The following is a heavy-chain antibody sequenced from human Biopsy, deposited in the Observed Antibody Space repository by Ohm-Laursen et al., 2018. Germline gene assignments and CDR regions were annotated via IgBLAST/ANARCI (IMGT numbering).Heavy chain of an antibody. CDR3: ARGEVTFGELIVSLDS. D-gene: IGHD3-16*02. CDR2: IRPLNGDT. J-gene: IGHJ4*02. V-gene: IGHV1-18*01. CDR1: GYNFISYS. Sequence: GASVTVSCPTSGYNFISYSINWVRQAPGQGLEWIGWIRPLNGDTKNGQKFQDRVTMTTDTSTSTVYMELTSLRSDDTAVYYCARGEVTFGELIVSLDSWGQGTLVTVSS.